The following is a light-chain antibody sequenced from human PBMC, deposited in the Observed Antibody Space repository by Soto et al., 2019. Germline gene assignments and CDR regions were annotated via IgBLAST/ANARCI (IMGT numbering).Light chain of an antibody. V-gene: IGLV2-14*03. J-gene: IGLJ1*01. CDR2: YVS. CDR1: GSDFCGNNY. Sequence: QSALTQPASVSGSPGQSLTISCTGTGSDFCGNNYVSWYQQHPGTAPKLMISYVSNRPSGVSNRFSGSKSGNTASLTISGLQAEDEADYYCSSYTRSSTQVFGSGTKVTVL. CDR3: SSYTRSSTQV.